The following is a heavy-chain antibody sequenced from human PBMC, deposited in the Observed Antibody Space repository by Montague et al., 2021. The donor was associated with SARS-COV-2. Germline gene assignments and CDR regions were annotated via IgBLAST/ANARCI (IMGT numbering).Heavy chain of an antibody. CDR2: IYSGGST. CDR3: ARARAYCGGDCYWGGAFDI. J-gene: IGHJ3*02. V-gene: IGHV3-66*01. D-gene: IGHD2-21*02. CDR1: GFTVSSNY. Sequence: SLRLSCAASGFTVSSNYMSWVRQAPGKGLEWVSVIYSGGSTYYADSVKGRFTISRDNSKNTLYLQMNSLRAEDSAVYCCARARAYCGGDCYWGGAFDIWGQETMVAVSS.